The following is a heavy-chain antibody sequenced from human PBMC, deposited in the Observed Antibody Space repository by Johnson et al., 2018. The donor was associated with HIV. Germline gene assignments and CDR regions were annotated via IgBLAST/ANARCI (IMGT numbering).Heavy chain of an antibody. CDR3: ARDATYRKYALTSFDI. Sequence: VQLVESGGGLVQPGGSLRLSCAASGFTFSSYWMAWVRQAPGKGLEWVANIKHVGSEKHYLDSVKGRFTISRDNAKNSLYLQMNTLRAEDTAVYYCARDATYRKYALTSFDIWGQGAMVTVSS. CDR1: GFTFSSYW. CDR2: IKHVGSEK. V-gene: IGHV3-7*05. D-gene: IGHD1-14*01. J-gene: IGHJ3*02.